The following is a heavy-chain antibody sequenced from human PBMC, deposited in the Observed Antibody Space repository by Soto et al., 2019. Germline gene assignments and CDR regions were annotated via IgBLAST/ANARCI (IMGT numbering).Heavy chain of an antibody. CDR3: ARDIFGGAYDFLH. J-gene: IGHJ4*02. CDR1: GFTVSSLY. CDR2: ISSGGST. Sequence: EVQLVESGGGLVQPGGSLRLSCAASGFTVSSLYMTWVRQAPGKGLQWVAVISSGGSTYYADSVKGRFTISRDNSKNTLYLETNSLRAEDTAVYYCARDIFGGAYDFLHGGQGTLVTVSS. D-gene: IGHD3-3*01. V-gene: IGHV3-66*01.